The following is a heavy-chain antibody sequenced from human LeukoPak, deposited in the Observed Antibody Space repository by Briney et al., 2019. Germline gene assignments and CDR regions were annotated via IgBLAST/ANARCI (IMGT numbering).Heavy chain of an antibody. CDR1: GFTFSSYA. CDR2: ISGSGGST. V-gene: IGHV3-23*01. Sequence: PRGSLRLSCAASGFTFSSYAMSWVRQAPGKGLEWVSAISGSGGSTYYADSVKGRFTISRDNSKNTLYLQMNSLRAEDTAVYYCAKDRNYYDSYNDYWGQGTLVTVSS. J-gene: IGHJ4*02. CDR3: AKDRNYYDSYNDY. D-gene: IGHD3-22*01.